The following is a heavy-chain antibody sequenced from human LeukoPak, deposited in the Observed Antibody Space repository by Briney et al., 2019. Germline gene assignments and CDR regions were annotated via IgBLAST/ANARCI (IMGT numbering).Heavy chain of an antibody. J-gene: IGHJ4*02. V-gene: IGHV1-24*01. D-gene: IGHD5-24*01. CDR1: GTYTLIELS. CDR2: FDPEDGET. Sequence: GASVKVSCKVSGTYTLIELSMHWVRQAPGKGLEWMGGFDPEDGETIYAQKFKGRVTMTEDTSTDTAYMDLSSLRSEDTAVYYCATPFVGYKGYFDYWGQGTLVTVSS. CDR3: ATPFVGYKGYFDY.